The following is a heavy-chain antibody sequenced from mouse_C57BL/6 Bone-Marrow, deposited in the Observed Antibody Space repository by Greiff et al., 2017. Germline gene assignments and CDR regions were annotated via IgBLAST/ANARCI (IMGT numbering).Heavy chain of an antibody. Sequence: EVQGVESGEGLVKPGGSLKLSCAASGFTFSSYAMSWVRQTPEKRLEWVAYIISGGDYIYYADTVQGRFTISRNNARNTLYLQMSSLKSEDTAMYYCTRRGGYWYFDVWGTGTTVTVSS. CDR2: IISGGDYI. CDR3: TRRGGYWYFDV. D-gene: IGHD1-1*02. V-gene: IGHV5S21*01. J-gene: IGHJ1*03. CDR1: GFTFSSYA.